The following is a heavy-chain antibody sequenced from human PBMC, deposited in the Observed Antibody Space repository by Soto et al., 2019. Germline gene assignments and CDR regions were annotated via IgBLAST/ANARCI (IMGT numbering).Heavy chain of an antibody. D-gene: IGHD4-4*01. CDR2: INHSGNT. V-gene: IGHV4-30-2*05. J-gene: IGHJ6*02. Sequence: EWIGSINHSGNTYHNPSLKSRVTISVDTSKNQFSLKLSSVTAADTAVYYCARDGESYSNSYYYYGMDVWGQGTTVTGAS. CDR3: ARDGESYSNSYYYYGMDV.